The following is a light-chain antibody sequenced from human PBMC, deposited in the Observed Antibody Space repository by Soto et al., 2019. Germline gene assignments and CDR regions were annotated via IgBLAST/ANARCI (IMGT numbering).Light chain of an antibody. J-gene: IGLJ1*01. Sequence: QSVLTQPPSVSGAPGQRVTISCTGSISNIGAHYDVHWYQQLPGTAPKLLIYGNSNRPSGVPDRFSGSKSGTSASLAITGLQAEDEADYYCQSYDNSLSVYVFGTGTKV. CDR3: QSYDNSLSVYV. CDR1: ISNIGAHYD. V-gene: IGLV1-40*01. CDR2: GNS.